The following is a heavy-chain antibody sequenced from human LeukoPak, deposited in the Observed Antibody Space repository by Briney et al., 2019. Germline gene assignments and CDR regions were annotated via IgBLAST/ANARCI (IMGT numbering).Heavy chain of an antibody. Sequence: PSETLSLTCTVSGGSISSHYWSWMRQPPGKGLEWIGYINYSGSTKYNPSLKSRVTISVDTSKNQFSLKLTSVTAADTAVYYCARGYAGAATFDYWGQGTLVTVSS. V-gene: IGHV4-59*11. D-gene: IGHD1-26*01. CDR1: GGSISSHY. CDR2: INYSGST. CDR3: ARGYAGAATFDY. J-gene: IGHJ4*02.